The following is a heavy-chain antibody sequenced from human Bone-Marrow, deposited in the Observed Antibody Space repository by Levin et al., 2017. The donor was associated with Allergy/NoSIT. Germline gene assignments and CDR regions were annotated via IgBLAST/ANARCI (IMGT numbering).Heavy chain of an antibody. CDR2: VTPLLGAR. V-gene: IGHV1-69*16. Sequence: KISCQASGRNFKTFTMSWVRQAPGQGLEWMGGVTPLLGARIYAQKFQDRVTITADEVTSTSYMELRSLTSDDTAVYFCARGRGQVSTRTEYHFPYWGRGPLVTVSS. CDR3: ARGRGQVSTRTEYHFPY. J-gene: IGHJ4*02. CDR1: GRNFKTFT. D-gene: IGHD1-14*01.